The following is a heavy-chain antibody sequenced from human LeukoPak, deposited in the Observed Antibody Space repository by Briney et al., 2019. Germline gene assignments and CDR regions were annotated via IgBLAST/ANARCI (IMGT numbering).Heavy chain of an antibody. Sequence: ASVKVSCKXSGYTFTSYDINWVRQATGQGLERMGWMNPNSGNTGYAQRLQGRVTITRNTSISTAYMELSSLRSEDTAVYYCVRGAGSCSSTSCSLGYWGQGTLVTVSS. CDR3: VRGAGSCSSTSCSLGY. J-gene: IGHJ4*02. D-gene: IGHD2-2*01. CDR2: MNPNSGNT. V-gene: IGHV1-8*03. CDR1: GYTFTSYD.